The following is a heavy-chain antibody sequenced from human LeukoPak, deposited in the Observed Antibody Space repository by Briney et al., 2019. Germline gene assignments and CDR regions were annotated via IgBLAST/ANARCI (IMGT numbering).Heavy chain of an antibody. CDR1: GFTFSRYG. J-gene: IGHJ4*02. Sequence: PGGSLRLSCAASGFTFSRYGMHWARQAPGKGLEWVAVIWYDGSNQYHADSVKGRFTISRDNSKNMVYLQMNSLRAEDTATYYCARWGDGKRFDYWGQGTLVTVSS. CDR2: IWYDGSNQ. CDR3: ARWGDGKRFDY. D-gene: IGHD2-21*02. V-gene: IGHV3-33*01.